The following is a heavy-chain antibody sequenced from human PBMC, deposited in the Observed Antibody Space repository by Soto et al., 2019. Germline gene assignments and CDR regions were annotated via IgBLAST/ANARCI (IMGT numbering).Heavy chain of an antibody. V-gene: IGHV3-48*01. Sequence: PGGSLRLSCAASGFTFSSFNMNWVRQAPGKGLEWISYISSDRGTIYYADSVKGRFTIYRDDASNSSYLQMNNVRVEDTAIYYCARDSPAPSWDKRNWFDTWGQGTLVTVSS. D-gene: IGHD1-26*01. CDR2: ISSDRGTI. CDR3: ARDSPAPSWDKRNWFDT. J-gene: IGHJ5*02. CDR1: GFTFSSFN.